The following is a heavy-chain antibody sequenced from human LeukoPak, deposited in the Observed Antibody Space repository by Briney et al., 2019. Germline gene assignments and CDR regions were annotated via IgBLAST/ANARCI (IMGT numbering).Heavy chain of an antibody. V-gene: IGHV4-30-2*01. CDR1: GGSISSGGYS. D-gene: IGHD3-22*01. CDR2: IYHSGST. J-gene: IGHJ5*02. CDR3: ARGGFTNWFDP. Sequence: PSQTLSLTCAVSGGSISSGGYSWSWLRQPPGTGLEWIGYIYHSGSTYYNPSLKSRVTISVDRSKNQFSLKLSSVTAADTAVYYCARGGFTNWFDPWGQGTLVTVSS.